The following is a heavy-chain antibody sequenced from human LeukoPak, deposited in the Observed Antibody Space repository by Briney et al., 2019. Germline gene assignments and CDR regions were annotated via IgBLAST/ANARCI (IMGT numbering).Heavy chain of an antibody. D-gene: IGHD6-13*01. CDR2: IDAGNGNT. CDR3: ARDLTSIAAAGTYPDY. Sequence: ASVKVSCKASGYTFTSYAIHWVRQAPGQRLEWMGWIDAGNGNTKYSQKFQGRVTITRDTSASTAYMELSSLRSEDTAVYYCARDLTSIAAAGTYPDYWGQGTLVTVSS. CDR1: GYTFTSYA. J-gene: IGHJ4*02. V-gene: IGHV1-3*01.